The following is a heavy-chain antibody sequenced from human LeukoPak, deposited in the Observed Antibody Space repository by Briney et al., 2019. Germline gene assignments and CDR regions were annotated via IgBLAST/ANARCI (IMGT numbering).Heavy chain of an antibody. CDR1: GYTFTSYD. V-gene: IGHV1-8*01. CDR2: MNPNSGNT. D-gene: IGHD3-22*01. Sequence: ASVKVSCKASGYTFTSYDINWVRQATGQGLEWMGWMNPNSGNTGYAQKFQGRVTMTRNTSISTAYMELSSLRSEDTAVYYCAREVRSRAYYYDSSGYYGGDYWGQGTLVTVSS. CDR3: AREVRSRAYYYDSSGYYGGDY. J-gene: IGHJ4*02.